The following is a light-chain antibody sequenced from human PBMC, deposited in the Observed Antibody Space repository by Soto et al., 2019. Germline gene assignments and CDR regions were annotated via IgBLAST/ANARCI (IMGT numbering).Light chain of an antibody. CDR2: QAS. Sequence: DIQMTQSPSSLSASVGDTVTLTCRASQDVDTWLAWFQQRPGKAPKLLISQASTLASGVPSRFSGSGSETVLTLTISRLQPDDFATYFCQQYHTYWWSFGPGSKVEIK. CDR1: QDVDTW. J-gene: IGKJ1*01. V-gene: IGKV1-5*03. CDR3: QQYHTYWWS.